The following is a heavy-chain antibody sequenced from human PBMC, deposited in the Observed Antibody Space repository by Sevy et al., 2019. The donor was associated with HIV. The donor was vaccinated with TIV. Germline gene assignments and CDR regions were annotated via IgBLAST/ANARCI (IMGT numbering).Heavy chain of an antibody. Sequence: ASVKVSCKTFGYTFKTYGISWVRQAPGQGLEWMGWISAYSGDTNFAQKFQGRVTMTTDTSTSTAYMELSSLRSDDTAVYSCARDKPQGVVIIPGSMWGGVDYWGQGTAVTVSS. J-gene: IGHJ4*02. D-gene: IGHD2-2*01. CDR3: ARDKPQGVVIIPGSMWGGVDY. CDR2: ISAYSGDT. CDR1: GYTFKTYG. V-gene: IGHV1-18*01.